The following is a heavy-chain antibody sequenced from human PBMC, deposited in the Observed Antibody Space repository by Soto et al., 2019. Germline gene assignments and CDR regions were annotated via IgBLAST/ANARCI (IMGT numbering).Heavy chain of an antibody. CDR3: ARNLGRFGELLTYDY. V-gene: IGHV4-59*08. D-gene: IGHD3-10*01. CDR2: IYYSGST. Sequence: SETLSLTCTVSGGSISSYYWSWIRQPPGKGLEWIGYIYYSGSTNYNPSLKSRVTISVDTSKDQFSLKLSSVTAADTAVYYCARNLGRFGELLTYDYWGQGTLVTVSS. J-gene: IGHJ4*02. CDR1: GGSISSYY.